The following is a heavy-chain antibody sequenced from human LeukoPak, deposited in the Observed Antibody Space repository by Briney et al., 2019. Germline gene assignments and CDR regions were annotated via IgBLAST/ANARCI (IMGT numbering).Heavy chain of an antibody. CDR2: IIPIFGTA. J-gene: IGHJ5*02. D-gene: IGHD4-11*01. CDR3: ARGIGSTVTTWFDP. Sequence: ASVKVSCKASGGTFSSYAISWVRQAPGQGLEWMGGIIPIFGTANYAQKFQGRVTITTDESTSTAYMGLSSLRSEDTAVYYCARGIGSTVTTWFDPWGQGTLVTVSS. V-gene: IGHV1-69*05. CDR1: GGTFSSYA.